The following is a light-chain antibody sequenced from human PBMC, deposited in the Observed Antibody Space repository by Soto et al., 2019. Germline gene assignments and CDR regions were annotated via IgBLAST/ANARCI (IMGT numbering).Light chain of an antibody. CDR2: DNN. J-gene: IGLJ2*01. Sequence: QSVLTQPPSVSAAPGQTVTISCSGSSSNIGSNYVSWYQHLPGTAPKFLIYDNNKRPSGIPDRFSGSQSGTSATLGITGLQTGDEADYYCGTWDSSLSAVFGGGTKLTVL. CDR3: GTWDSSLSAV. V-gene: IGLV1-51*01. CDR1: SSNIGSNY.